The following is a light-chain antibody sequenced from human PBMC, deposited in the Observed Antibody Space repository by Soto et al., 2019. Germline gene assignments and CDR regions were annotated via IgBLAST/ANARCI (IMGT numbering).Light chain of an antibody. Sequence: AIQLTQSPSSLSASVGDRVTLTCRASQDISSALVWYQQKPGEAPKVLIYDASKLESGVPSRFSGGGSGKDFTITIRNLQPEDLATYHCQQFNNYPRTFGQGTKLEIK. CDR2: DAS. CDR1: QDISSA. J-gene: IGKJ2*01. V-gene: IGKV1D-13*01. CDR3: QQFNNYPRT.